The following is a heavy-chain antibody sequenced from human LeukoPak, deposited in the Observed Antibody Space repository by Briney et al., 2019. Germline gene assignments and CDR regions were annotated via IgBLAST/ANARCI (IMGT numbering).Heavy chain of an antibody. D-gene: IGHD3-16*02. Sequence: SETLSLTCTVSGGSVSSGSYYWSWIRQPPGKGLEWIGYIYYSGSTNYNPSLKSRVTISVDTSKNQFSLKLSSVTAADMAVYYCARIANYDYVWGSYRSNYWGQGTLVTVSS. V-gene: IGHV4-61*01. J-gene: IGHJ4*02. CDR2: IYYSGST. CDR3: ARIANYDYVWGSYRSNY. CDR1: GGSVSSGSYY.